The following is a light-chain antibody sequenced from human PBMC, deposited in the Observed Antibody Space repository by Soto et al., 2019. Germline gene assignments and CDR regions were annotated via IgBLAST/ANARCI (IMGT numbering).Light chain of an antibody. J-gene: IGKJ5*01. CDR1: QSISSY. V-gene: IGKV1-39*01. CDR3: QQSYGTLIT. Sequence: DIQMTQSPSYLSASVGDRLTITCRASQSISSYLNWYQQKPGKAHKXLIYAASSLQSGVPSRFSGSGSGTDVTITISSLQPEDGATYDCQQSYGTLITFCQGTRLEIK. CDR2: AAS.